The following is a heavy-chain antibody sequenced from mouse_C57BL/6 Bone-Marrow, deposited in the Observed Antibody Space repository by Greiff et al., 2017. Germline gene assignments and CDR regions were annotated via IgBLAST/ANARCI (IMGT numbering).Heavy chain of an antibody. V-gene: IGHV12-3*01. Sequence: ESGPGLVKPSQSLFLTCSITGFPITSGYYWIWIRRSPGKPLEWMGYITHSGETFYNPSLQSPISITRETSKNQFFLQLNSVTTEDTAMYYCAGEDYYGNYFDYWGQGTTLTVSS. CDR2: ITHSGET. J-gene: IGHJ2*01. CDR1: GFPITSGYY. CDR3: AGEDYYGNYFDY. D-gene: IGHD1-1*01.